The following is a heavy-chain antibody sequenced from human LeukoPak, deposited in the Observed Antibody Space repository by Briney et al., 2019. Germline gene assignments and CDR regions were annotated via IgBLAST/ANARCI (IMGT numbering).Heavy chain of an antibody. Sequence: SETLSLTCTVSGGSISSYYWSWIRQPPGKGLEWIGEINHSGSTNYNPSLKSRVTISVDTSKNQFSLKLSSVTAADTAVYYCARGPTRWSPTGGSRRYFDYWGQGTLVTVSS. J-gene: IGHJ4*02. CDR3: ARGPTRWSPTGGSRRYFDY. CDR1: GGSISSYY. CDR2: INHSGST. D-gene: IGHD4-23*01. V-gene: IGHV4-34*01.